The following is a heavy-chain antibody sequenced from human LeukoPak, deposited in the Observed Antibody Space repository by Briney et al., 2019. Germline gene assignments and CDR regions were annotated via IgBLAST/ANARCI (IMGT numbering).Heavy chain of an antibody. CDR2: INHSGST. V-gene: IGHV4-34*01. D-gene: IGHD3-22*01. CDR1: GGSFSGYY. Sequence: SETLSLTCAVYGGSFSGYYWSWIRQPPGKGLEWIGEINHSGSTNYNPSLKSRVTISVDTSKNQFSLKLSSVTAADTAVYYCARQKPSYYYDSSEFDYWGQGTLVTVSS. CDR3: ARQKPSYYYDSSEFDY. J-gene: IGHJ4*02.